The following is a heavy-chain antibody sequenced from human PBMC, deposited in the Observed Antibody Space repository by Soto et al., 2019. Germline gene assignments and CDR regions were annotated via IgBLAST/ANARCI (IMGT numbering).Heavy chain of an antibody. CDR2: ISAYNGNT. D-gene: IGHD2-2*01. J-gene: IGHJ4*02. Sequence: QVQLVQSGAEVKKPGASVKVSCKASGYTFTSYGISWVRQAPGQGLEGMGWISAYNGNTNYAQKLQGRVTMTTDTATSTAYMELRSLRSDDTAVYYCARDTDGYQLRVTPVDYWGQGTLVTVSS. V-gene: IGHV1-18*01. CDR1: GYTFTSYG. CDR3: ARDTDGYQLRVTPVDY.